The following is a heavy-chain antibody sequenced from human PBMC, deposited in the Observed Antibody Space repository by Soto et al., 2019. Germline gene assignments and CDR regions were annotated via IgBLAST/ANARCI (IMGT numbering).Heavy chain of an antibody. V-gene: IGHV1-18*01. Sequence: ASVKVSCKASGGTFSSYAISWVRQAPGQGLEWMGWISAYNGNTNYAQKLQGRVTMTTDTSTSTAYMELRSLRSDDTAVYYCARETAAAGTSPLSYWGQGTLVTVSS. CDR3: ARETAAAGTSPLSY. CDR1: GGTFSSYA. CDR2: ISAYNGNT. D-gene: IGHD6-13*01. J-gene: IGHJ4*02.